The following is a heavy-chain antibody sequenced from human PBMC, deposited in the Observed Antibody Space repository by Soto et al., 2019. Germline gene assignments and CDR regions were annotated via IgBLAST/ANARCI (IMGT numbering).Heavy chain of an antibody. Sequence: PGGSLRLSCEASGITFNVYSMHWVRQAPGKGLDWVALMSYDGSSQFYADSVKGRFTISRDTSNNTLYLHMNSLTPEDTAVYYCARDKRGRHDFWSGYRYSAFDIWGQGTMVTVSS. J-gene: IGHJ3*02. D-gene: IGHD3-3*01. CDR1: GITFNVYS. CDR2: MSYDGSSQ. CDR3: ARDKRGRHDFWSGYRYSAFDI. V-gene: IGHV3-30-3*01.